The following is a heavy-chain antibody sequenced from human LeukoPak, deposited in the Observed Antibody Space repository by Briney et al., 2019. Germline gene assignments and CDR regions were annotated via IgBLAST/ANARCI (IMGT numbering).Heavy chain of an antibody. CDR1: GYAFTSYY. D-gene: IGHD5-24*01. CDR2: INPSSGST. J-gene: IGHJ4*02. Sequence: ASVKVSCKASGYAFTSYYIHWVRQAPGQGLEWMGMINPSSGSTSYAQKFQGRVTMTRDTSTSTVYMELSSLRSEDTAVYYCARGGLSYGDGYNPFDYWGQGTRVTVSS. V-gene: IGHV1-46*01. CDR3: ARGGLSYGDGYNPFDY.